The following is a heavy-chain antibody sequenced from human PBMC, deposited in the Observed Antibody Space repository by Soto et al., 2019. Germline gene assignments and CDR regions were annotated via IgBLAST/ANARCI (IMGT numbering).Heavy chain of an antibody. Sequence: EVQLVESGGGLVQPGGSLRLSCAASGFMFTSYEMNWVRQAPGKGLEWVSKISVSGSAIYYADSVKGRFTISRDNAKNSVYLQMNSLRAEDTAVYYCARDLKYSLELNVWGQGTLVTVSS. CDR1: GFMFTSYE. J-gene: IGHJ4*02. D-gene: IGHD1-7*01. CDR2: ISVSGSAI. CDR3: ARDLKYSLELNV. V-gene: IGHV3-48*03.